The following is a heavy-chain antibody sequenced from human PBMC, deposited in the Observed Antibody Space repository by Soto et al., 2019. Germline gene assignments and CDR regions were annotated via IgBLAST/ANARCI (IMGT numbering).Heavy chain of an antibody. Sequence: GGSLRLSCAASGFTVSSNYMSWVRQAPGKGLEWVSVIYSGGSTYYADSVKGRFTISRDNSKNTLYLQMNSLRAEDTAVYYCAREEIQWLGNYYYYYGMDVWGQGTTVTVSS. D-gene: IGHD6-19*01. V-gene: IGHV3-53*01. CDR3: AREEIQWLGNYYYYYGMDV. CDR1: GFTVSSNY. J-gene: IGHJ6*02. CDR2: IYSGGST.